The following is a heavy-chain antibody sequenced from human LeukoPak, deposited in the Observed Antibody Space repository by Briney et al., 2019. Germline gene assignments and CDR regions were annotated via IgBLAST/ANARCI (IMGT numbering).Heavy chain of an antibody. D-gene: IGHD2-2*01. V-gene: IGHV3-7*02. Sequence: GRSLRPSRAASAFTFTNAWMTSGRRAPGKEVECGASINADGSEKHFVEAVKGRFIISRDNAQKSLVLQMSSLRGEDTAVYYCASYCSSNRCHGRDNYGMDVWGQGTTVTVSS. J-gene: IGHJ6*02. CDR2: INADGSEK. CDR3: ASYCSSNRCHGRDNYGMDV. CDR1: AFTFTNAW.